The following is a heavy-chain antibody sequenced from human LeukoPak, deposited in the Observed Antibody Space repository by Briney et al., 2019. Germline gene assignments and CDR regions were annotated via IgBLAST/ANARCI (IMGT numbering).Heavy chain of an antibody. J-gene: IGHJ4*02. D-gene: IGHD3-22*01. Sequence: ASVKVSCKASGYTFTSYGISWVRQAPGQGLEWMGWISAYNGNTNYAQKLQGRVTMTTDTSTSTAYMELRSLRSDDTAVYYCARGGIEVYYYDSSGYVFPAGDFDYWGQGTLVTVSS. CDR2: ISAYNGNT. CDR3: ARGGIEVYYYDSSGYVFPAGDFDY. CDR1: GYTFTSYG. V-gene: IGHV1-18*01.